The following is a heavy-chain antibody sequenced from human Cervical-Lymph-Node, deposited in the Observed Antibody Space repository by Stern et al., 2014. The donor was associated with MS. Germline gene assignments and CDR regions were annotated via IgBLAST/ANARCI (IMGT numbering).Heavy chain of an antibody. D-gene: IGHD4-11*01. Sequence: QVQLQESGPGLVKPSETLSRTCTVSGGSISSSYYWGWIRQSSGKGLEWIGGIDDTGRTFYNPSLKSRVTIYVDTSNNQFSLKLSSVTAADTAVYYCVRQVTVRSRFDYWGQGTLVTVSS. V-gene: IGHV4-39*01. CDR3: VRQVTVRSRFDY. J-gene: IGHJ4*02. CDR1: GGSISSSYY. CDR2: IDDTGRT.